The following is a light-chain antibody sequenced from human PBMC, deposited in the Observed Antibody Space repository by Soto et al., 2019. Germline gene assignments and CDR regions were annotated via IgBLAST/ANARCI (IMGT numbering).Light chain of an antibody. CDR3: QSYDSSLSGSSVV. CDR1: SSNIWAGYD. Sequence: QSVLTQPPSVSGAPGQRVTISCTGSSSNIWAGYDVHWYQQLPGTAPKLLIYGNSNRPSGVPDRFSGSKSGTSASLAITGLQAEDEADYYCQSYDSSLSGSSVVFGGGTKLTVL. J-gene: IGLJ2*01. V-gene: IGLV1-40*01. CDR2: GNS.